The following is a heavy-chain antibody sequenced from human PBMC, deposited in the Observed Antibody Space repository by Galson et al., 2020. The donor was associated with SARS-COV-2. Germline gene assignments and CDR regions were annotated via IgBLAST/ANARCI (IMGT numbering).Heavy chain of an antibody. CDR3: ARDGGGVMDV. J-gene: IGHJ6*02. CDR1: GYTFSSYA. D-gene: IGHD2-8*01. Sequence: GGSLRLSCAASGYTFSSYAMHWVRQAPGKGLEWVAVISYDGSNKYYADSVKGRFTISRDNSKNTLYLQMNSLRAEDTAVYYCARDGGGVMDVWGQGPTVTVSS. V-gene: IGHV3-30*04. CDR2: ISYDGSNK.